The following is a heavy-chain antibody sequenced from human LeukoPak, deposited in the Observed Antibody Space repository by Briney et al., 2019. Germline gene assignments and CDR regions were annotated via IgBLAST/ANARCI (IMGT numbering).Heavy chain of an antibody. D-gene: IGHD1-20*01. V-gene: IGHV4-39*01. Sequence: PSETLSLTCTVSGGSISSSSSYWGWLRQPPGRGLEWLGSIYYSGSTYYNPSLKSRVTISVNTSKNQFSLKLSSVTAADTAVYYCASSLVYNWTDVGVGWFDPWGQGTRVTVSS. CDR2: IYYSGST. CDR1: GGSISSSSSY. CDR3: ASSLVYNWTDVGVGWFDP. J-gene: IGHJ5*02.